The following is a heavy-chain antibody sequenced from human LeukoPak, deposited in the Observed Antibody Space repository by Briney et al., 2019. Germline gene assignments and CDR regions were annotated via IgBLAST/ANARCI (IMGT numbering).Heavy chain of an antibody. D-gene: IGHD1-1*01. Sequence: ASVKVSCTASGYTFTSYAMHWVRQAPGQRLEWMGWINAGNGNTKYSQKFQGRVTITRDTSASTAYMELSSLRSEDTAVYYCVGSGPNYYYYYYGMDVWGQGTTVTVSS. CDR2: INAGNGNT. J-gene: IGHJ6*02. CDR3: VGSGPNYYYYYYGMDV. CDR1: GYTFTSYA. V-gene: IGHV1-3*01.